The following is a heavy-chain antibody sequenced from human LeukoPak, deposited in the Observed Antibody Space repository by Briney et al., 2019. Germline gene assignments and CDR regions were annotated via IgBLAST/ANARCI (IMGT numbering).Heavy chain of an antibody. Sequence: GRSLRLSCAASGFTFSSYAMYWVRQAPGKGLEWVALISYDGSTVYYADSVKGRFTISRDNSKNTLFLQMNSLRAEDTAVYYCARGYPPMTTVTLPFDYWGQGTLVTVSS. V-gene: IGHV3-30*04. CDR1: GFTFSSYA. J-gene: IGHJ4*02. D-gene: IGHD4-17*01. CDR3: ARGYPPMTTVTLPFDY. CDR2: ISYDGSTV.